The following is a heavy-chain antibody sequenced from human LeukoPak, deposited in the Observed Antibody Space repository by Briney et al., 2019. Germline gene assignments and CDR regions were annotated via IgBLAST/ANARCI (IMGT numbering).Heavy chain of an antibody. J-gene: IGHJ4*02. CDR1: GFTFSSYG. CDR2: IPYDGSDK. CDR3: ASFCSSTSCYPGFDY. D-gene: IGHD2-2*01. V-gene: IGHV3-30*02. Sequence: GGSLRLSCAASGFTFSSYGMHWVRQAPGKGLEWVAFIPYDGSDKYYADSVKGRFTISRDNSKNTLYLQMNSLRAEDTALYYCASFCSSTSCYPGFDYWGQGTLVTVSS.